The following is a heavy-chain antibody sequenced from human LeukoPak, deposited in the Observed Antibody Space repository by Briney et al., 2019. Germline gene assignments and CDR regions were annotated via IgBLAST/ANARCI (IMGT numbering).Heavy chain of an antibody. J-gene: IGHJ4*02. CDR1: GFIFSNYG. D-gene: IGHD1-26*01. V-gene: IGHV3-23*01. Sequence: GGSLRLSCAASGFIFSNYGMNWVRQAPGKGLEWVAAISASGSATSYADSVRGRFTISRDNSKNTLYLQINSLRAEDTAVYYCAKGASVGTTSFFDYWGQGTLVTVSS. CDR3: AKGASVGTTSFFDY. CDR2: ISASGSAT.